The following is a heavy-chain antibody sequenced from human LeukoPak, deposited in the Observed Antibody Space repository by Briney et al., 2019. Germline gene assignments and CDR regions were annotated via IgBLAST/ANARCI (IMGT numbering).Heavy chain of an antibody. CDR2: INNEGTGT. D-gene: IGHD2-8*01. CDR3: VRYDVDARRFDY. V-gene: IGHV3-74*01. J-gene: IGHJ4*02. Sequence: QSGGSLRLSCAASGFSFSAYWMHWVRQAPGKGLVWVSRINNEGTGTDYADSVRGRFTISRVNVENTLYLQMNSLSADDTAMYYSVRYDVDARRFDYWGQGTLVTVSS. CDR1: GFSFSAYW.